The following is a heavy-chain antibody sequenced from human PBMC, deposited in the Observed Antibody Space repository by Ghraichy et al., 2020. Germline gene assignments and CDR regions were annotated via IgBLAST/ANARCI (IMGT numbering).Heavy chain of an antibody. D-gene: IGHD3-10*01. CDR1: GYKLAELS. V-gene: IGHV1-24*01. CDR3: ATHGGLWFGEVGA. J-gene: IGHJ5*02. Sequence: ASVKVSCKVSGYKLAELSVHWVRQAPGKGLEWMGGFDPEDGEAVYAQKFQGRVTVTEDSSTDSAYLDLRNLRSDDTAVYYCATHGGLWFGEVGAWGQGSVVTVTS. CDR2: FDPEDGEA.